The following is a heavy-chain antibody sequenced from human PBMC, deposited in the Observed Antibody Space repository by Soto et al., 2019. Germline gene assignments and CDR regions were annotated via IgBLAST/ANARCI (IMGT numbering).Heavy chain of an antibody. CDR1: GFTFSTHG. V-gene: IGHV3-33*01. J-gene: IGHJ3*02. CDR2: IWYDGSRK. D-gene: IGHD1-26*01. Sequence: GGSLRLSCVASGFTFSTHGMHWVRQAPGKGLEWVAVIWYDGSRKDYADSVKGRFTISRGNSKNTLHLQMNSLRAEDTAVYYCARALSGSYDALDIWGQGTVVTVSS. CDR3: ARALSGSYDALDI.